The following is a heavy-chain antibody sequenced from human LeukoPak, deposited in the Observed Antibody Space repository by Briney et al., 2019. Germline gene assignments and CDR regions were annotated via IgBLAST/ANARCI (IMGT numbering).Heavy chain of an antibody. CDR1: DGSISGGGYY. CDR3: ARAGTEWEFDP. Sequence: SETLSLTCTVSDGSISGGGYYWSWIRQPPGKGLEWIGYIYHSGSTYYNPSLKSRVTISVDTSKNQFSLKLSSVTAADTAVYYCARAGTEWEFDPWGQGTLVTVSS. V-gene: IGHV4-30-2*01. D-gene: IGHD1-26*01. J-gene: IGHJ5*02. CDR2: IYHSGST.